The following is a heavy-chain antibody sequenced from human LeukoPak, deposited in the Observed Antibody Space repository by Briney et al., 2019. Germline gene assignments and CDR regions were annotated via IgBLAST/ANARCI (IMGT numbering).Heavy chain of an antibody. D-gene: IGHD3-3*01. CDR1: GGSISIYY. CDR3: ARASHHYDFWSGPMGPAFDI. V-gene: IGHV4-4*07. Sequence: PSETLSLTCTVSGGSISIYYWSWIRQPAGKGLEWIGRIYTSGSTYYNPSLKSRVTISVDTSKNQFSLKLSSVTAADTAVYYCARASHHYDFWSGPMGPAFDIWGQGTMVTVSS. CDR2: IYTSGST. J-gene: IGHJ3*02.